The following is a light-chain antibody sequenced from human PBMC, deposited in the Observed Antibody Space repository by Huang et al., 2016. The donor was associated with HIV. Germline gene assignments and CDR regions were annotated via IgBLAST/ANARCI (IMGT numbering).Light chain of an antibody. CDR1: QSVSSY. Sequence: EIVLTQSPATRSLSPGERATLSCRASQSVSSYLAWYQQKPGQAPGLLIYDASNRATGIPARFSGSGSGTDFTLTISSLEPEDFAVYYCQQRSNWLTFGGGTKVEIK. J-gene: IGKJ4*01. CDR3: QQRSNWLT. CDR2: DAS. V-gene: IGKV3-11*01.